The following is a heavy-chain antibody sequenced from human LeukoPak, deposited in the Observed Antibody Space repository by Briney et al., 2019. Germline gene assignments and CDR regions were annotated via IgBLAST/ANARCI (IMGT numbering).Heavy chain of an antibody. CDR2: MNPNSGNT. J-gene: IGHJ5*02. CDR3: ARGRYYDSSGLTSP. Sequence: GASVKVSCKASGYTFTGYDINWVRQATGQGLEWMGWMNPNSGNTGYAQKFQGRVTMTRNTSISTAYMELSSLRSEDMAVYYCARGRYYDSSGLTSPWGQGTLVTVSS. CDR1: GYTFTGYD. D-gene: IGHD3-22*01. V-gene: IGHV1-8*01.